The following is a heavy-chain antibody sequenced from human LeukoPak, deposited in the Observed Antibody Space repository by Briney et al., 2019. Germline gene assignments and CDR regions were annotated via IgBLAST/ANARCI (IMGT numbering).Heavy chain of an antibody. CDR1: GFAFSSLA. J-gene: IGHJ4*02. CDR2: IIYSGSIT. D-gene: IGHD6-19*01. Sequence: TGGSLRLSCAASGFAFSSLAMGWVRQAPGKGLGWVSVIIYSGSITYYADSVKGRFTISRDNSKNPLFLQMNSLGAEDTAVYYCAKDARRTNGWYFFDYWGQGTLVTVSS. CDR3: AKDARRTNGWYFFDY. V-gene: IGHV3-23*01.